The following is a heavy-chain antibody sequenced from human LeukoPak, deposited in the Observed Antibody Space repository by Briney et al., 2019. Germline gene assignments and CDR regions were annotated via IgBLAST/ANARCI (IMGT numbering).Heavy chain of an antibody. CDR2: ISSSSSYI. Sequence: GGSLRLSCAASGFXSSSYSINWVRQAPGKGLEWVSSISSSSSYIYNADSVKGRFTISRDNAKNSLYLQMNSLRAEDTAVYYCARGTYGDQDIFDYWGQGALVTVSS. D-gene: IGHD4-17*01. CDR1: GFXSSSYS. J-gene: IGHJ4*02. CDR3: ARGTYGDQDIFDY. V-gene: IGHV3-21*01.